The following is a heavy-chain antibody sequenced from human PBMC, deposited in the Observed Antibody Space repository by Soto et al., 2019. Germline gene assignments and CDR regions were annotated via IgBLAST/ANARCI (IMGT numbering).Heavy chain of an antibody. CDR1: GFTFSSYG. D-gene: IGHD3-3*01. CDR2: IWYDGSNK. J-gene: IGHJ6*02. Sequence: QVQLVESGGGVVQPGRSLRLSCAATGFTFSSYGMHWVRQAPGKGLEWVAVIWYDGSNKYYADSVKGRFTISRDNSKNTLYLQMNSLRAEDTAEYYCARGRVTICGVGNYYYYYGMDVWGQGTTVAVCS. V-gene: IGHV3-33*01. CDR3: ARGRVTICGVGNYYYYYGMDV.